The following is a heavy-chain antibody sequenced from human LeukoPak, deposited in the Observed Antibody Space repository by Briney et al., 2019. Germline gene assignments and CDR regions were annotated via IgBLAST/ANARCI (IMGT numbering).Heavy chain of an antibody. D-gene: IGHD3-22*01. V-gene: IGHV4-34*01. CDR2: INHSGST. J-gene: IGHJ1*01. CDR3: ARNYYDSITFQH. CDR1: GGSFSGYY. Sequence: SETLSLTCAVYGGSFSGYYWSWIRQPPGKGLEWIGEINHSGSTNYNPSLKSRVTISVDTSKNQFSLKLSSVTAAYTAVYYCARNYYDSITFQHWGQGTLATVSS.